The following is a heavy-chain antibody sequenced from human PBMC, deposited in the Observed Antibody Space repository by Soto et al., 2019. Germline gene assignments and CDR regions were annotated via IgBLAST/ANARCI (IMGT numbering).Heavy chain of an antibody. CDR3: ARRSATPNY. V-gene: IGHV3-23*01. D-gene: IGHD2-15*01. Sequence: EVQLLESGGGLVQPGGSLRLSCAASGFTFSSYAMSWVRQAPGKGLEWVSAISGSGGSTYYADSVKGRFTISRDNAKNTMYLQMTSLRAEDTPLYFCARRSATPNYWGQGTLVTVSS. CDR2: ISGSGGST. CDR1: GFTFSSYA. J-gene: IGHJ4*02.